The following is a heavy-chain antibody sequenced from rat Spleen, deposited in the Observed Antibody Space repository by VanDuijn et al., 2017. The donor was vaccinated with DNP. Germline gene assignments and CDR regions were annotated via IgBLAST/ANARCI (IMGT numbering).Heavy chain of an antibody. V-gene: IGHV5S11*01. CDR2: INTGGGNT. D-gene: IGHD1-1*01. CDR1: GFTXXDYX. CDR3: ASLVLPNWFAY. Sequence: EVQLVESGGGLIXPGRXXKLSCAXXGFTXXDYXXXWVXPPPTKVLEWVESINTGGGNTYYRDSLKGRFTISRNNVKSILYLQMDSLRPEETATYFCASLVLPNWFAYWGQGTLVTVSS. J-gene: IGHJ3*01.